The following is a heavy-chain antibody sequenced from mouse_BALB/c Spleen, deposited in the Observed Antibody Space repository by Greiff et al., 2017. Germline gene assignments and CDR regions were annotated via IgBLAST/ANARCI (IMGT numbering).Heavy chain of an antibody. CDR3: ARNNGSLYAMDY. V-gene: IGHV1-77*01. Sequence: QVQLQQSGAELARPGASVKLSCKASGYTFTDYYINWVKQRTGQGLEWIGEIYPGSGNTYYNEKFKGKATLTADKSSSTAYMQLSSLTSEDSAVYFCARNNGSLYAMDYWGQGTSVTVSS. J-gene: IGHJ4*01. CDR2: IYPGSGNT. CDR1: GYTFTDYY. D-gene: IGHD1-1*01.